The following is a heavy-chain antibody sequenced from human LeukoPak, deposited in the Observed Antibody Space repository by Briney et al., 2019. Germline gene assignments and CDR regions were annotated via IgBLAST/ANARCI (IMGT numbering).Heavy chain of an antibody. D-gene: IGHD2-21*02. J-gene: IGHJ4*02. CDR2: ISGGGDIT. CDR1: GFNFANHA. V-gene: IGHV3-23*01. CDR3: VREDTPATANY. Sequence: GGSLRLTCAASGFNFANHAMSWVRQTPGKGLEWVSAISGGGDITYYADSVKGRFTISRDNSKDTLFLQMHSLRPGDTAVYYCVREDTPATANYWGQGTLVTISS.